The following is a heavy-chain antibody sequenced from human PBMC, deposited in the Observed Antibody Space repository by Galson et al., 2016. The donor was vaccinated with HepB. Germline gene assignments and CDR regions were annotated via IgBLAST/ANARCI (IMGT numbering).Heavy chain of an antibody. CDR3: VRVAQFGGLFAFDI. CDR1: GLTFNTYS. J-gene: IGHJ3*02. Sequence: SLRLSCAASGLTFNTYSMHWVRQPPGQGLVWVSRIDGDGGGTNYADSVKGRFPISRDNANNTLYLQMDSLRAEDTAVYYCVRVAQFGGLFAFDIWGQGTMVSVSS. V-gene: IGHV3-74*01. CDR2: IDGDGGGT. D-gene: IGHD3-10*01.